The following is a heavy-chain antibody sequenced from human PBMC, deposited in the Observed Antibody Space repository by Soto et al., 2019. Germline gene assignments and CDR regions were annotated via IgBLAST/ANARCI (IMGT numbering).Heavy chain of an antibody. V-gene: IGHV4-39*01. CDR1: GGSISSSSYY. Sequence: SETLSLTCTVSGGSISSSSYYLGWIRQPPGKGLEWIGSIYYSWSTYYNPSLKSRVTISVDTAKKQFSLKLSSVTAADTAVYYCARLAVYSSSWHEGGYYYYGMEFWAQGTTVTVSS. CDR2: IYYSWST. J-gene: IGHJ6*01. D-gene: IGHD6-13*01. CDR3: ARLAVYSSSWHEGGYYYYGMEF.